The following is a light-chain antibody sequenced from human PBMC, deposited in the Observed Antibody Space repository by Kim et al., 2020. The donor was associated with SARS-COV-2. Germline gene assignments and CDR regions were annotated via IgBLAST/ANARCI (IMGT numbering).Light chain of an antibody. CDR1: SLRSSY. CDR3: SSRDNIGNLVV. V-gene: IGLV3-19*01. J-gene: IGLJ2*01. CDR2: GKN. Sequence: SSELTQDPAVSVALGQTVRITCQGDSLRSSYASWYLQKPGQAPVVVIYGKNDRPSGIADRFSGSSSGHTASLIIAGAQAEDEGDYFCSSRDNIGNLVVFGGGTQLTVL.